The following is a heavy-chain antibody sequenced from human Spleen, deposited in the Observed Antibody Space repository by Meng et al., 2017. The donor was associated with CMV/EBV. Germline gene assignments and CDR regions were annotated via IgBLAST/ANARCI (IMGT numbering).Heavy chain of an antibody. CDR1: GVSISTGGHY. V-gene: IGHV4-31*03. D-gene: IGHD1-26*01. J-gene: IGHJ4*02. Sequence: CTVSGVSISTGGHYWSWIRQHPGKGLEWIGYIYYSGTTYYNPSLKSRITISVDTSENQFSLKLSSVTAADTAVYYCARTGDNGSYSYWGQGTLVTV. CDR2: IYYSGTT. CDR3: ARTGDNGSYSY.